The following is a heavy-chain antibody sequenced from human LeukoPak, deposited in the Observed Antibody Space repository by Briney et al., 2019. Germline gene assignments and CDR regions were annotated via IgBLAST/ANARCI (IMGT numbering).Heavy chain of an antibody. CDR2: ITASGGST. V-gene: IGHV3-23*01. J-gene: IGHJ3*02. CDR1: GFAFNDYA. CDR3: AKGVSGYYFADDAFDI. Sequence: GGSLRLSCAASGFAFNDYAMAWVRHTPGKGLEWVSSITASGGSTYNADSVEGRFTISRDNSKDTLYLQMNSLRAEDTALYYCAKGVSGYYFADDAFDIWGQGTMVTVSS. D-gene: IGHD3-22*01.